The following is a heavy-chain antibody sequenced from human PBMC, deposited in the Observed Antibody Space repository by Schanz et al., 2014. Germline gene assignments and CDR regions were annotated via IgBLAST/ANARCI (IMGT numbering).Heavy chain of an antibody. CDR3: AKDRQNRVNRVGYYYGMDV. D-gene: IGHD3-16*01. CDR2: ISWNSGSI. Sequence: EVQLVESGGGFVQPGGSLRLSCAASTFTFSSYWMHWVRQAPGKGLEWVSGISWNSGSIGYADSVKGRFTISRDDAKNSLYLQMNSLRAEDTALYYCAKDRQNRVNRVGYYYGMDVWGQGTTVTVSS. J-gene: IGHJ6*02. V-gene: IGHV3-9*01. CDR1: TFTFSSYW.